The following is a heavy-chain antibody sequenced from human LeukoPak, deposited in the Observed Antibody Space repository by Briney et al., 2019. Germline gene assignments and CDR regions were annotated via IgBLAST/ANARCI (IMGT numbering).Heavy chain of an antibody. CDR2: MNPNSGNT. J-gene: IGHJ6*02. CDR3: ARVSSSSSIYYYYYGMDV. CDR1: GYTFTSYD. Sequence: ASVKVSCKASGYTFTSYDIHWVRPATGQGLEWMGWMNPNSGNTGYAQKFQGRVTMARNTSISTAYMELSSLRSEDTAVYYCARVSSSSSIYYYYYGMDVWGQGTTVTVSS. V-gene: IGHV1-8*01. D-gene: IGHD6-6*01.